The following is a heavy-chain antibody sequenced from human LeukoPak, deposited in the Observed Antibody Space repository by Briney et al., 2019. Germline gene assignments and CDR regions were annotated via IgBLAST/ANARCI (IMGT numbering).Heavy chain of an antibody. V-gene: IGHV3-7*01. CDR3: ARDDCSSISCYHNWFDP. D-gene: IGHD2-2*01. CDR1: GFTLSSYW. Sequence: GGSLRLSCAASGFTLSSYWMSWVRQAPGKGLEWVANIKKDGSEKYYVDSVKGRFTISRDNAKNSLYLQMNSLRAEDTAVYYCARDDCSSISCYHNWFDPWGQGTLVTVSS. J-gene: IGHJ5*02. CDR2: IKKDGSEK.